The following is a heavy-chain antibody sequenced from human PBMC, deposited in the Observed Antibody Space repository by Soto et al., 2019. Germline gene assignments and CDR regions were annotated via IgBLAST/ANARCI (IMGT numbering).Heavy chain of an antibody. CDR3: ARTASYYYGMDV. CDR1: GFTFSSYA. CDR2: ISGSGGST. J-gene: IGHJ6*02. Sequence: LRLSCAASGFTFSSYAMSWVRQAPGKGLEWVSAISGSGGSTYYADSVKGRFTISRDNSKNTLYLQMNSLRAEDTAVYYCARTASYYYGMDVWGQGTTVTVSS. V-gene: IGHV3-23*01.